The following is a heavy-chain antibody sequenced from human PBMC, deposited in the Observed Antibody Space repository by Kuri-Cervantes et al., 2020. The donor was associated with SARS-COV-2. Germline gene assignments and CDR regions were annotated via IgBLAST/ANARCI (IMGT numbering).Heavy chain of an antibody. CDR3: AREGASSSWVFFDY. CDR2: IYYSGSA. V-gene: IGHV4-59*12. Sequence: GSLRLSCTVSGGSISSYYWSWIRQPPGKGLEWIGYIYYSGSANYNPSLKSRVTISVDTSKNQFSLKLSSVTAADTAVYYCAREGASSSWVFFDYWGQGTRV. D-gene: IGHD6-13*01. CDR1: GGSISSYY. J-gene: IGHJ4*02.